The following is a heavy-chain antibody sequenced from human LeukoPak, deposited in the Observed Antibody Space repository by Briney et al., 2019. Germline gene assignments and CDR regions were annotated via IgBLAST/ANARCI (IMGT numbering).Heavy chain of an antibody. V-gene: IGHV1-46*01. J-gene: IGHJ4*02. CDR3: ARDFVWAVDY. CDR2: IKPRDDST. Sequence: ASVKVSCMAFGFTFSSYHIHWVRQAPGQGLEWMGIIKPRDDSTIYAQKFQGRLIMTWDTSTSTAYMELSSLRSDDTALYYCARDFVWAVDYWGQGSLVTVSS. D-gene: IGHD3-16*01. CDR1: GFTFSSYH.